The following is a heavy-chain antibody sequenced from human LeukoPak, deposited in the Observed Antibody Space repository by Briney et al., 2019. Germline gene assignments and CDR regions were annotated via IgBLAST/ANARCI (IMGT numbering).Heavy chain of an antibody. CDR2: ISGSGGST. CDR1: GFTFSSYA. Sequence: PGGSLRLSCAASGFTFSSYAMSWVRQAPGKGLEWVSAISGSGGSTYYADSVKGRFTISRDNSKNTLYLQMNSLRAEDTAVYYCAKDKFKGGNWNLDYWGQGTLVTVSS. J-gene: IGHJ4*02. V-gene: IGHV3-23*01. CDR3: AKDKFKGGNWNLDY. D-gene: IGHD1-20*01.